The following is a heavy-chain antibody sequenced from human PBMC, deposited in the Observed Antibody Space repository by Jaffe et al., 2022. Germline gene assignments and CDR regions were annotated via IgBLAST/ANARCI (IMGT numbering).Heavy chain of an antibody. CDR3: VRDFREFDY. V-gene: IGHV3-74*01. CDR1: GFTFSSHW. D-gene: IGHD3-10*01. CDR2: INSDGSST. J-gene: IGHJ4*02. Sequence: EVQLVESGGGLVQPGGSLRLSCAASGFTFSSHWMHWVRQAPGKGPEWVSRINSDGSSTNYADSVQGRFTISRENAENTVYLQMNSLRAEDTAVYYCVRDFREFDYWGQGTLVTVSS.